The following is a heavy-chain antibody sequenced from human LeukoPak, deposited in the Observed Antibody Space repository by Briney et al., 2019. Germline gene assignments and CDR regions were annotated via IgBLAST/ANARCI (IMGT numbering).Heavy chain of an antibody. CDR3: ARGPTVTTLKGDDAFDI. CDR2: INPSGGST. D-gene: IGHD4-17*01. V-gene: IGHV1-46*01. J-gene: IGHJ3*02. CDR1: GYTFTSYY. Sequence: ASVKVSCKASGYTFTSYYMHWVRQAPGQGLGWMGIINPSGGSTSYAQKFQGRVTMTRDTSTSTVYMELSSLRSEDTAVYYCARGPTVTTLKGDDAFDIWGQGTMVTVSS.